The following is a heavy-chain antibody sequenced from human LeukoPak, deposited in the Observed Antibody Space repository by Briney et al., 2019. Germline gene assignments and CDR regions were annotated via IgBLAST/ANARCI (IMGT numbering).Heavy chain of an antibody. D-gene: IGHD5-24*01. CDR2: IYYSGST. J-gene: IGHJ3*02. V-gene: IGHV4-59*01. CDR1: GGSISSYY. CDR3: ATRGDGYNFGAFDI. Sequence: SETLSLTCTVSGGSISSYYWSWIRQPPGKGLEWIGYIYYSGSTNYNPSLKSRVTISVDTSKNQFSLKLSSVTAADTAVYYCATRGDGYNFGAFDIWGQGTMVTVSS.